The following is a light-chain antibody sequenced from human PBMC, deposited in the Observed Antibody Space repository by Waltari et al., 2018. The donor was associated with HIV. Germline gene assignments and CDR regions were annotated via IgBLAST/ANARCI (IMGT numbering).Light chain of an antibody. CDR3: QQSSLTPPT. CDR1: QSVTA. Sequence: DIQLTQSPSSLSASVGDRVTIPCRASQSVTALESYQHRPGKPPKLVIFGRFTLQSGVTSRFSGSGFGKDFTLTITGLQPEDFATYYCQQSSLTPPTFGQGTKVEVK. CDR2: GRF. J-gene: IGKJ1*01. V-gene: IGKV1-39*01.